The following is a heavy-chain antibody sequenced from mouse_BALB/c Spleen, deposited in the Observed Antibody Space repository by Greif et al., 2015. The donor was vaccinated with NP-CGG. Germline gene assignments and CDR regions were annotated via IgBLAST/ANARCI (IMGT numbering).Heavy chain of an antibody. J-gene: IGHJ2*01. V-gene: IGHV1-31*01. CDR3: AREERDYFDY. Sequence: VQLQQSGPELVKPGASVKISCKASGYSFTGYYMHWVKQSHVKSLEWIGRINPYNGATSYNQNFKDKASLTVDKSSSTAYMELHSLTSEDSAVYYCAREERDYFDYWGQGTTLTVSS. CDR2: INPYNGAT. CDR1: GYSFTGYY.